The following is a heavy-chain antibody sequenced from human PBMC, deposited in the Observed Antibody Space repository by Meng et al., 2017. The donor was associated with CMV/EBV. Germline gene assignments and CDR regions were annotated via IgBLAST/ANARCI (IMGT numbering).Heavy chain of an antibody. V-gene: IGHV3-21*01. CDR3: ARDRGGDIAPYYYYGMDV. CDR1: GFTFSSYS. Sequence: GGSLRLSCAASGFTFSSYSMNWVRQAPGKGLEWVSSISSSSSYIYYADSVKGRFTISRDNAKNSLYLQMNSPRAEDTAVYYCARDRGGDIAPYYYYGMDVWGQGTTVTVSS. CDR2: ISSSSSYI. D-gene: IGHD2-15*01. J-gene: IGHJ6*02.